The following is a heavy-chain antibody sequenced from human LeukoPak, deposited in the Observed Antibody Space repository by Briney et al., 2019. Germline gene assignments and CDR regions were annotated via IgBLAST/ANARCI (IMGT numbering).Heavy chain of an antibody. Sequence: SETLSLTCAVSGHSNSSGYSWGWIRQPPGRGLEWIGSIYHSSGSTDYNPALKSRSTISVDTSKNQFSLKLRSVTAADTAVYYCASSSITIFGVITPPEYWGQGTLVTVSS. V-gene: IGHV4-38-2*01. CDR1: GHSNSSGYS. CDR3: ASSSITIFGVITPPEY. J-gene: IGHJ4*02. CDR2: IYHSSGST. D-gene: IGHD3-3*01.